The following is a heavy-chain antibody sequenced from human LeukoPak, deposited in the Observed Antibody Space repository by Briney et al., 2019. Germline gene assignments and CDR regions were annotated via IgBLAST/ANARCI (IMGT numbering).Heavy chain of an antibody. CDR1: GYTFTDYQ. CDR3: ARRYSPTGPFDY. D-gene: IGHD1-14*01. CDR2: IDPNNGGA. V-gene: IGHV1-2*02. J-gene: IGHJ4*02. Sequence: GASVKVSCKASGYTFTDYQVYWVRRAPGQGLEWMGWIDPNNGGAHYAQKFQGRVTMTRDTSISTAYMELSRLGSDDTAVYYCARRYSPTGPFDYWGQGTLVTVSS.